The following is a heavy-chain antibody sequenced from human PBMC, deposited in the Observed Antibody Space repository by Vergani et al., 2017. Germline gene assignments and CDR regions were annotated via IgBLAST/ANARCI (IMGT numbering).Heavy chain of an antibody. CDR1: GFTFDDYG. D-gene: IGHD2-15*01. CDR3: ASRGPWYYFDY. Sequence: EVQLVESGGGVVRPGGSLRLSCAASGFTFDDYGMSWVRQAQGKGREWVFGINWNGGSTCYADSVKGRFTISRDNAKNSLYLQLNSLRADDTALYYCASRGPWYYFDYWGQGTLVTVSS. V-gene: IGHV3-20*04. J-gene: IGHJ4*02. CDR2: INWNGGST.